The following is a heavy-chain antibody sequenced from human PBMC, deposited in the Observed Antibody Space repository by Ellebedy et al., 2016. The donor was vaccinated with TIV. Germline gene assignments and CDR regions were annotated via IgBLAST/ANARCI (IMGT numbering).Heavy chain of an antibody. J-gene: IGHJ4*02. CDR3: ARDRHCIGGTCYSV. CDR1: GLTVSNNY. D-gene: IGHD2-15*01. V-gene: IGHV3-53*01. CDR2: IYSGGDT. Sequence: GESLKISCAASGLTVSNNYMRLIRQAPGKGLEWVSLIYSGGDTYYSDSVKGRFTISRDNSKNTVYLQMNNRRVEDTAVYYCARDRHCIGGTCYSVWGQGTLVTVSS.